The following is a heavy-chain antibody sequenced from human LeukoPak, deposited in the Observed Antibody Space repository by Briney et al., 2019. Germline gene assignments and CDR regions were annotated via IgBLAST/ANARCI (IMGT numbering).Heavy chain of an antibody. J-gene: IGHJ4*02. CDR3: APRSHYYDSSGYYYAFDY. CDR2: FDPEDGET. CDR1: GYTLTELS. V-gene: IGHV1-24*01. D-gene: IGHD3-22*01. Sequence: ASVKVSCKVSGYTLTELSMHWVRQAPGKGLEWMGGFDPEDGETIYAQKFQGRVTMTEDTSTDTACMELSSLRSEETAVYYCAPRSHYYDSSGYYYAFDYWGQGTLVTVSS.